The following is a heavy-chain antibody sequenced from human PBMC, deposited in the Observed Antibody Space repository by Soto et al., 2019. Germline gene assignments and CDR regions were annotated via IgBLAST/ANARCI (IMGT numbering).Heavy chain of an antibody. V-gene: IGHV4-30-4*01. Sequence: SETLSLTCTVSGGSINSGDYYWSWIRQPPGKGLEWIGYIYYGGSTYYNPSLKSRITISVDTSKNQFSLKLNSMTAADTAVYYCARHNYGSGSTYFDYWGQGTLVTVSS. CDR3: ARHNYGSGSTYFDY. CDR1: GGSINSGDYY. D-gene: IGHD3-10*01. J-gene: IGHJ4*02. CDR2: IYYGGST.